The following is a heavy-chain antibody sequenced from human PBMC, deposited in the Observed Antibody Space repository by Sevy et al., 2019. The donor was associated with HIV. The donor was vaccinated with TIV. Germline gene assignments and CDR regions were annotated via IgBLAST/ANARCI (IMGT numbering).Heavy chain of an antibody. CDR1: GFRLGDLY. D-gene: IGHD6-13*01. CDR3: AKDRDGLAAAGSYFDY. Sequence: GGSLRLSCAASGFRLGDLYMDWVRQAPGKGLEWVGRIRSKPKGFTTEYAASVKGRFTISRDDSQNSLYLQMNSLRAEDTAVYYCAKDRDGLAAAGSYFDYWGQGTLVTVSS. J-gene: IGHJ4*02. V-gene: IGHV3-72*01. CDR2: IRSKPKGFTT.